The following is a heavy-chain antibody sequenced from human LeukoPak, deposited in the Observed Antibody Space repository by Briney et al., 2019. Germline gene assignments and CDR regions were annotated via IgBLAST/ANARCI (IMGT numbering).Heavy chain of an antibody. D-gene: IGHD3-10*01. Sequence: ASVKVSCKASGYTFTSYDINWVRQAPGQGREWMGWMNPNSLNTGYAQRFQGRITLTRNMSTSTDYLELSSLRSEDTAVYYCARDAREVLLWFGEFFPWGQGTLVTVSS. CDR2: MNPNSLNT. J-gene: IGHJ5*02. CDR3: ARDAREVLLWFGEFFP. CDR1: GYTFTSYD. V-gene: IGHV1-8*03.